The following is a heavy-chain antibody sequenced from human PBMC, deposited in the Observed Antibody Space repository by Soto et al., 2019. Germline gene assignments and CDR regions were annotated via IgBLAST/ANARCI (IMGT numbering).Heavy chain of an antibody. CDR3: ARGATIFGVVTFDY. Sequence: GASVKVSCKASGYTFTGYYMHWVRQAPGQGLEWMGWINPNSGGTNYAQRFQGWVTMTRDTSISTAYMELSRLRSDDTAVYYCARGATIFGVVTFDYWGQGTLVTVSS. J-gene: IGHJ4*02. V-gene: IGHV1-2*04. D-gene: IGHD3-3*01. CDR1: GYTFTGYY. CDR2: INPNSGGT.